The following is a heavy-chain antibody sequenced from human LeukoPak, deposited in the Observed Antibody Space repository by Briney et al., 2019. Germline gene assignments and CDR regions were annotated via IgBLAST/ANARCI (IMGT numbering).Heavy chain of an antibody. CDR1: GGSISSTSYY. Sequence: PSGTLTLTCIVSGGSISSTSYYWGWIRQSPGKGLEWIGSFYYSGSIFDNRSLRSRVTISIDMSKNQFLLKLTSVTAADTAVYYCAREEGAPGAYYFDYWGQGTLVTVSS. J-gene: IGHJ4*02. CDR2: FYYSGSI. CDR3: AREEGAPGAYYFDY. V-gene: IGHV4-39*07. D-gene: IGHD3-10*01.